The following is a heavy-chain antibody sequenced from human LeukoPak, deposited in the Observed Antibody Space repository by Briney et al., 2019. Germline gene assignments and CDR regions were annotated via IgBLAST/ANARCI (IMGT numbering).Heavy chain of an antibody. Sequence: PSQTLSLTCAVSGGSISSSSYYWGWIRQPPGKGLEWIGSIYYSGSTYYNPSLKSRVTISVDTSKNQFSLKLSSVTAADTAVYYCARLPFLTIFGVANFDYWGQGTLVTVSS. CDR3: ARLPFLTIFGVANFDY. J-gene: IGHJ4*02. D-gene: IGHD3-3*01. CDR2: IYYSGST. V-gene: IGHV4-39*01. CDR1: GGSISSSSYY.